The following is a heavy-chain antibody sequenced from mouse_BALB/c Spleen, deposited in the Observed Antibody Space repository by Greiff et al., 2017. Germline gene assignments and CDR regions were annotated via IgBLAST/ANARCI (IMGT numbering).Heavy chain of an antibody. CDR1: GFSLTSYG. CDR3: ARERGLYFDY. V-gene: IGHV2-9*02. J-gene: IGHJ2*01. CDR2: IWAGGST. Sequence: QVQLKESGPGLVAPSQSLSITCTVSGFSLTSYGVHWVRQPPGKGLEWLGVIWAGGSTNYNSALMSRLSISKDNSKSQVFLKMNSLQTDDTAMYYCARERGLYFDYWGQGTTLTVSS.